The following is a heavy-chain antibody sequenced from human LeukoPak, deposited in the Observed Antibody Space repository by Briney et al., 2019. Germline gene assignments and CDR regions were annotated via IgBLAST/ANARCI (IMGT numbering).Heavy chain of an antibody. CDR3: AREFMAAAGEGLDY. Sequence: SVKVSCKASGGTFSSYTISWVRQAPGQGLEWMGRIIPILGIANYAQKVQGRVTITADKSTSTDYMELSSLRSEDTAVYYCAREFMAAAGEGLDYWGQGTLVTVSS. D-gene: IGHD6-13*01. V-gene: IGHV1-69*04. J-gene: IGHJ4*02. CDR2: IIPILGIA. CDR1: GGTFSSYT.